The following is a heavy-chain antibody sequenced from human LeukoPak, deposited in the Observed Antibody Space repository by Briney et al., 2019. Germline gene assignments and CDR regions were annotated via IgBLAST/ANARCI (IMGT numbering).Heavy chain of an antibody. Sequence: PSETLSLTCIVSGGSISSYYWSWIRQPPGKGLEWIGYIFYSGSTDYNPSLKGRVTISVDTSKNQFSLNLSSVTAADTAVYYCARALYYYDSSGPLPLKWGQGTLVTVSS. CDR3: ARALYYYDSSGPLPLK. CDR2: IFYSGST. V-gene: IGHV4-59*01. J-gene: IGHJ4*02. CDR1: GGSISSYY. D-gene: IGHD3-22*01.